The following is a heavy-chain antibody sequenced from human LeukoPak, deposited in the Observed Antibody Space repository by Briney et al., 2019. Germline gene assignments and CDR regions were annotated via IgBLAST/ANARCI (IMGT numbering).Heavy chain of an antibody. J-gene: IGHJ4*02. CDR2: ISAYNGNT. CDR1: GYTFTSYG. CDR3: ARDPNLIAAAGTPLDY. D-gene: IGHD6-13*01. V-gene: IGHV1-18*01. Sequence: ASVKVSCKASGYTFTSYGISWVRQAPGQGLEWMGWISAYNGNTNYAQKLQGRVTMTTDTSTSTAYMELRSLRSDDTAVYYCARDPNLIAAAGTPLDYWGQGTPVTVSS.